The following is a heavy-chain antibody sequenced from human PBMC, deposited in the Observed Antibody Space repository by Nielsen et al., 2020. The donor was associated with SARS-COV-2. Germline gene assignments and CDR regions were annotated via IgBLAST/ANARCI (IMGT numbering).Heavy chain of an antibody. CDR2: ISYDRTTQ. J-gene: IGHJ5*02. Sequence: GESLKISCAASGFTFSHFAMHWVRQAPGKGLEWVAVISYDRTTQHYAKSVEGRFTISRDNSKDTVYLQLNTLRSDCAKENVVGAHHHWGQGTLVTVSS. CDR1: GFTFSHFA. V-gene: IGHV3-33*05. D-gene: IGHD2-15*01. CDR3: GAHHH.